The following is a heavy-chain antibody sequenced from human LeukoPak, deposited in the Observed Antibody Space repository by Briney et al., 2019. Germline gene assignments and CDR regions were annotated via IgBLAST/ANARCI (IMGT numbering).Heavy chain of an antibody. CDR2: IYPGDSDT. V-gene: IGHV5-51*01. Sequence: GESLKISCKGSGYSFTSYWIGWVRQMPGKGLGWMGIIYPGDSDTRYSPSFQGQVTISADKSISTAYLQWSSLEASDTAMYYCARAGYSYGYEYGGQGTLVTVSS. J-gene: IGHJ4*02. D-gene: IGHD5-18*01. CDR1: GYSFTSYW. CDR3: ARAGYSYGYEY.